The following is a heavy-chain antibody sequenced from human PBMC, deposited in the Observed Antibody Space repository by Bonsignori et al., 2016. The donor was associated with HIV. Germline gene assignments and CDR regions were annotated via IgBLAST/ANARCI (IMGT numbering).Heavy chain of an antibody. Sequence: GESGGGLVKPGGSLRLSCAASGFTLSNAWMSWVRQAPGKGLEWVGRIKSKTDGGTTDYAAPVKGRFTISRDDSKNTLYLQMNSLKTEDTAVYYCTTEVDYYGSGRQGYWGQGTLVTVSS. J-gene: IGHJ4*02. CDR3: TTEVDYYGSGRQGY. CDR1: GFTLSNAW. D-gene: IGHD3-10*01. CDR2: IKSKTDGGTT. V-gene: IGHV3-15*01.